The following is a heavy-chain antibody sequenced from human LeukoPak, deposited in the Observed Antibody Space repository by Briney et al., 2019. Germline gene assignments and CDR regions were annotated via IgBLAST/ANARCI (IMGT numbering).Heavy chain of an antibody. Sequence: ASVKVSCKASGCTFTSYYMHWVRQAPGQGLEWMVIINASGGSTTNAQKFQGRVTMTRDRSTNTVYMELSSLTSEDTAVYYCARAGYYGSGSYHYFDYWGQGTLVTVSS. V-gene: IGHV1-46*01. CDR2: INASGGST. CDR3: ARAGYYGSGSYHYFDY. CDR1: GCTFTSYY. D-gene: IGHD3-10*01. J-gene: IGHJ4*02.